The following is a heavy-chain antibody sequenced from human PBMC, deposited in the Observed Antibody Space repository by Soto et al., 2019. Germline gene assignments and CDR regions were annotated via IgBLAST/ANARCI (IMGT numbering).Heavy chain of an antibody. J-gene: IGHJ5*02. CDR2: INTDGSRT. CDR1: GFIVSDTY. D-gene: IGHD1-26*01. CDR3: ARVATGSYNWFDP. V-gene: IGHV3-74*01. Sequence: SGGSLRLSCTAAGFIVSDTYVNWVRQAPGKGLVWVSRINTDGSRTNYADSVKGRFTISRDNAKNTLYLQMNSLRAEDTAVYYCARVATGSYNWFDPWGQGTQVTVSS.